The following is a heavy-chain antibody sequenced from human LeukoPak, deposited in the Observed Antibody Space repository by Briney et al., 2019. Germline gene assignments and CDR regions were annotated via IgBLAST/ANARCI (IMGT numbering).Heavy chain of an antibody. CDR1: GFTFSSYG. CDR2: ISYDGSNK. CDR3: AREKRRDGYNT. D-gene: IGHD5-24*01. V-gene: IGHV3-30*03. Sequence: GGSLRLSCAASGFTFSSYGMHWVRQAPGKGLEWVAVISYDGSNKYYADSVKGRFTISRDNSKNTLYLQMNSLRAEDTAVYYCAREKRRDGYNTWGQGTMVTVSS. J-gene: IGHJ3*02.